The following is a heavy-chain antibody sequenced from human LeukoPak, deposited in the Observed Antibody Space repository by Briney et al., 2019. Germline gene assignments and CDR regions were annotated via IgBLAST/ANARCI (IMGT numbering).Heavy chain of an antibody. D-gene: IGHD3-10*01. J-gene: IGHJ4*02. CDR2: INHSGST. Sequence: SETLSLTCAVYGGSFGGYYWSWIRQPPGKGLEWIGEINHSGSTNYNPSLKSRVTISVDTSKNQFSLKLSSVTAADTAVYYCARDANEYYYGSGSYVDYWGQGTLVTVSS. CDR1: GGSFGGYY. CDR3: ARDANEYYYGSGSYVDY. V-gene: IGHV4-34*01.